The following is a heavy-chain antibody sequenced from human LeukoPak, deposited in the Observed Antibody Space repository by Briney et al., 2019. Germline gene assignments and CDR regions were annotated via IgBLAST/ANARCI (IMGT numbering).Heavy chain of an antibody. D-gene: IGHD3-10*01. Sequence: GGSLRLSCAASGFTFSSYAMRWVRQAPGTGLGWVSGISGSGTSTYYADSVKGRFTISRDNSKNTLYLQMNSLRAEDTAVYYCARDRVYASGSRDAFGIWGQGTMVAVSS. CDR2: ISGSGTST. J-gene: IGHJ3*02. CDR1: GFTFSSYA. CDR3: ARDRVYASGSRDAFGI. V-gene: IGHV3-23*01.